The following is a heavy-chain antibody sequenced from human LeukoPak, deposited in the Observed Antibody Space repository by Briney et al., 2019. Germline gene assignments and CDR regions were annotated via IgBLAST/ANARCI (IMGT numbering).Heavy chain of an antibody. V-gene: IGHV1-2*02. CDR3: ARDLYGSGSLAGY. CDR1: GYTFTGYY. D-gene: IGHD3-10*01. J-gene: IGHJ4*02. CDR2: INPNCGGT. Sequence: ASVKVSCKASGYTFTGYYMHWVRQAPGQGLEWLGWINPNCGGTNYAQKFQGRVTMTGDTSISTAYMELSRLRSDDTAVYYCARDLYGSGSLAGYWGQGTLVTVSS.